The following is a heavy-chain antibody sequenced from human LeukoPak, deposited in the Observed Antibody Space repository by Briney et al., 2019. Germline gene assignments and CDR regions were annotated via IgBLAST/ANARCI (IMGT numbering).Heavy chain of an antibody. J-gene: IGHJ4*02. CDR2: ISWNSGSI. V-gene: IGHV3-9*01. CDR1: GFTFDDYA. D-gene: IGHD1-14*01. CDR3: AKDIATGNRLYYFDY. Sequence: GGSLRLSCAASGFTFDDYAMHWVRHAPGKGLEWVSGISWNSGSIGYADSVKGRFTISRDNAKNSLYLQMNSLRAEDTALYYCAKDIATGNRLYYFDYWGQGTLVTVSS.